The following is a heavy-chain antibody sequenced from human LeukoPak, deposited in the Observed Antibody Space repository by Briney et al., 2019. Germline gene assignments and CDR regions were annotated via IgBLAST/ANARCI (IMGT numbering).Heavy chain of an antibody. CDR3: ARDRNSGALDY. CDR1: GFTFSRSW. J-gene: IGHJ4*02. V-gene: IGHV3-7*01. D-gene: IGHD4/OR15-4a*01. CDR2: INEDGSVN. Sequence: GGSLRLSCVASGFTFSRSWMTWVRQAPGKGLEFVTNINEDGSVNNYVESVKGRFTISRDNAKNSVYLQMISLRDEDTAVYYCARDRNSGALDYWGQETLVTVSS.